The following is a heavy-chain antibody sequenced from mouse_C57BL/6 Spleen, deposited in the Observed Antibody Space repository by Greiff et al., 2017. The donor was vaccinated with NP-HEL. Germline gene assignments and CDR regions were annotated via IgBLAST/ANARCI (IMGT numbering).Heavy chain of an antibody. J-gene: IGHJ4*01. D-gene: IGHD2-1*01. CDR1: GYTFTSYG. CDR2: IYPRSGNT. V-gene: IGHV1-81*01. CDR3: ARNKYYGNYYAMDY. Sequence: VKLQESGAELVKPGASVKLSCKASGYTFTSYGMSWVKQRPGQGLEWIGRIYPRSGNTYYNEKFKGKATLTADKPSSTAYMQLHSLTSEDSAVYFCARNKYYGNYYAMDYWGQGTSVTVSS.